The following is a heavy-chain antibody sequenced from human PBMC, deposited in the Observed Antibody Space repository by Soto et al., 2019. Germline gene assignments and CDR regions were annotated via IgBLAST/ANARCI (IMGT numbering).Heavy chain of an antibody. J-gene: IGHJ4*02. Sequence: GASVKVSCKASGYTFTSYAMHWVRQAPGRRLEWMGWINAGNGNTKYSQKFQGRVTITGDTSASTAYMELSSLRSEDTAVYYCARVSPYSGSYPPLYWGQGTLVTVSS. CDR2: INAGNGNT. CDR3: ARVSPYSGSYPPLY. CDR1: GYTFTSYA. V-gene: IGHV1-3*01. D-gene: IGHD1-26*01.